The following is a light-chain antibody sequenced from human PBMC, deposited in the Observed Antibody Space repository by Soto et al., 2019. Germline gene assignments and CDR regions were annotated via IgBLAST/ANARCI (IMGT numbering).Light chain of an antibody. V-gene: IGKV1-9*01. J-gene: IGKJ5*01. Sequence: DIQLTQAPSFLSASVVGRVTSTCLASRGISSYLAWYQQKPGKAPKLLIYAASTLHTGVPSRFSGSGSGTEFTLTISSLQPEDFATYYCQQLNSYLITCGQGKQLAIK. CDR2: AAS. CDR3: QQLNSYLIT. CDR1: RGISSY.